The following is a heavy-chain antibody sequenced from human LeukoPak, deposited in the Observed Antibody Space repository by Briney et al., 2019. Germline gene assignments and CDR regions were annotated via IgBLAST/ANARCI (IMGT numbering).Heavy chain of an antibody. CDR1: GFILSSYS. Sequence: GGSLRLSCAASGFILSSYSMNWVRQAPGKGLEWVSYISSSSSIIYYADSVKGRFTISRDNAKSSLYLQMNSLRAEDTAVYYCAKRWSGYLGDYWGQGTLVTVSS. J-gene: IGHJ4*02. V-gene: IGHV3-48*01. CDR3: AKRWSGYLGDY. D-gene: IGHD3-3*01. CDR2: ISSSSSII.